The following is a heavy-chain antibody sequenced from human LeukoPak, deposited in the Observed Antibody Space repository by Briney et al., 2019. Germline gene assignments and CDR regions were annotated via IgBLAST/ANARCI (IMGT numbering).Heavy chain of an antibody. Sequence: GGSLRLSCAASGFTFDDYAMHWVRQAPGKGLEWVSGISWNSGSIGYADSVKGRFTISRDNAKNSLYLQMNSLRAEDTALYYCAKDIFSGRLWFGRQGVWVSFDYWGQGTLVTVSS. CDR2: ISWNSGSI. J-gene: IGHJ4*02. CDR1: GFTFDDYA. V-gene: IGHV3-9*01. CDR3: AKDIFSGRLWFGRQGVWVSFDY. D-gene: IGHD3-10*01.